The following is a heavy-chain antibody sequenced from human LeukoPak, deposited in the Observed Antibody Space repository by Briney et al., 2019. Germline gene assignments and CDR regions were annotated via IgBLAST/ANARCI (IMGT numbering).Heavy chain of an antibody. CDR2: IDSSSVSI. CDR1: GFTFSSYS. Sequence: GGSLRLSCAASGFTFSSYSMNWVRLAPGKGLEWLSFIDSSSVSIHYADSVKGRFTISRDNARNSLYLQMNSLRAEDTAIYCCARGRASGSFIIDYWGQGTLVTVSS. J-gene: IGHJ4*02. D-gene: IGHD3-10*01. V-gene: IGHV3-48*01. CDR3: ARGRASGSFIIDY.